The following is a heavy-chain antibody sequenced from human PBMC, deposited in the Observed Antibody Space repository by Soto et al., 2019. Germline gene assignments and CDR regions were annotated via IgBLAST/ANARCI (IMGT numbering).Heavy chain of an antibody. V-gene: IGHV3-30*18. CDR1: GFTFSSYG. D-gene: IGHD3-3*01. Sequence: QVQLVESGGGVVQPGRSLRLSCAASGFTFSSYGMHWVRQAPGKGLEWVAVISYDGSNKYYADSVKGRFTISRDNSKNTLYLQMNSLRAEDTAVYYCAKGEHRGLPPYYDFWSGYRQNYYYYYGMDVWGQGTTVTVSS. CDR3: AKGEHRGLPPYYDFWSGYRQNYYYYYGMDV. J-gene: IGHJ6*02. CDR2: ISYDGSNK.